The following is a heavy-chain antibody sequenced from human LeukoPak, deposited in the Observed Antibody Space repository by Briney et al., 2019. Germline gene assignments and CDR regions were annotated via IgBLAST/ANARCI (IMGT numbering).Heavy chain of an antibody. CDR2: ISYDGSNK. J-gene: IGHJ4*02. Sequence: PGRSLRLSCAASGFTFSNYGMHWVRQAPGKGLEWVAVISYDGSNKYYADFVKGRFTISRDNSKNTLYLQMNSLRPEDTAVYYCAKTHSSGWWYFDYWGQGTLVTVSS. CDR1: GFTFSNYG. CDR3: AKTHSSGWWYFDY. V-gene: IGHV3-30*18. D-gene: IGHD6-19*01.